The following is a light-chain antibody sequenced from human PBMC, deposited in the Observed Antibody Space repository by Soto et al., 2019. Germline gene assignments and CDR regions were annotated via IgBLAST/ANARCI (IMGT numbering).Light chain of an antibody. Sequence: QSVLTQPASGSGSPLQSIAISCTGTSRDVGAYNHVSWYQQHPGKAPKLMIYEVSNRPSGVSNRFSGSKSGNTASLTISGLQAEDEADYYCSSYTSSSTYVFGTGTKVTVL. CDR1: SRDVGAYNH. J-gene: IGLJ1*01. V-gene: IGLV2-14*01. CDR2: EVS. CDR3: SSYTSSSTYV.